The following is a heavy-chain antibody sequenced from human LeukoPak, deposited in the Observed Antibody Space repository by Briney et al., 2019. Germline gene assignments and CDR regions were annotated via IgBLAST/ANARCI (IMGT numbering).Heavy chain of an antibody. Sequence: PSETLSLTCTVSGGSISSYYWSWIRQPAGKGLERIGRISTSGSTNYNPSLTSRVTMSVDQSKNQFSLNLNSVTAADTAVYFCARVNSSGSFHDYWGQGARVTVSS. CDR2: ISTSGST. D-gene: IGHD3-22*01. V-gene: IGHV4-4*07. CDR1: GGSISSYY. J-gene: IGHJ4*02. CDR3: ARVNSSGSFHDY.